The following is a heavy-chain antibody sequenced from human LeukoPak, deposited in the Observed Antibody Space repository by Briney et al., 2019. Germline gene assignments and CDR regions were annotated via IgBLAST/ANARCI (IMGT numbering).Heavy chain of an antibody. J-gene: IGHJ5*02. CDR1: GGTFSSYA. D-gene: IGHD4-11*01. CDR2: IIPILGTA. Sequence: GSSVKVSCKASGGTFSSYAISWVRQAPGQGLEWMGGIIPILGTANYAQKFQGRVTITADESTSTAYMELSSLRSEDTAVYYCARDQGVTTLGDKDDNWFDPWGQGTLVTVSS. CDR3: ARDQGVTTLGDKDDNWFDP. V-gene: IGHV1-69*01.